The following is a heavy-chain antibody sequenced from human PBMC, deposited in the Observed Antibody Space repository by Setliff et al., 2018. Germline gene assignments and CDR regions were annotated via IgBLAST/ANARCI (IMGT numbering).Heavy chain of an antibody. J-gene: IGHJ5*02. CDR3: ARGHSSGWYDH. CDR1: GFTFSNYG. Sequence: SLRLSCVASGFTFSNYGMHWVRQAPGKGLEWVTFIQHDGNIKHYADSVKGRCTISRDNSKNTLYLEMSSLRPEDTAVYYCARGHSSGWYDHWGQGTLVTVSS. V-gene: IGHV3-30*19. D-gene: IGHD6-19*01. CDR2: IQHDGNIK.